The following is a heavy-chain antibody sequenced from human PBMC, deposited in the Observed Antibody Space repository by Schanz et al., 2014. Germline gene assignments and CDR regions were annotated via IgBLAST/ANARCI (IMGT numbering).Heavy chain of an antibody. Sequence: EVQLVESGGGLVQPGRSLRLSCAASGFTFDDYAMHWVRQAPGKGLEWVSGISWNGGFIAYGDAMKGRFTISRDNSKNTLYLQMNSLRTEDTAVYFCAKSYDTSGYSGFDYWGQGTLVTVSS. J-gene: IGHJ4*02. V-gene: IGHV3-9*01. CDR3: AKSYDTSGYSGFDY. D-gene: IGHD3-22*01. CDR2: ISWNGGFI. CDR1: GFTFDDYA.